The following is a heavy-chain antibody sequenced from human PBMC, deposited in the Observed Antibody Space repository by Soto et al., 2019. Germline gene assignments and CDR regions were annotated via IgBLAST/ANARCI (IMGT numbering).Heavy chain of an antibody. J-gene: IGHJ3*02. CDR1: GFTFSSYG. CDR3: AGYVDCLLDDAAFDI. CDR2: IWYDGSNK. Sequence: QVQLVESGGGVVQPGRSLRLSCAASGFTFSSYGMHWVRQAPGKGLEWVAGIWYDGSNKYYADSVKGRFTISRDNSKNTLYLQMNSLRGEDTAVYYCAGYVDCLLDDAAFDIWGQGTMVTVSS. V-gene: IGHV3-33*01. D-gene: IGHD3-9*01.